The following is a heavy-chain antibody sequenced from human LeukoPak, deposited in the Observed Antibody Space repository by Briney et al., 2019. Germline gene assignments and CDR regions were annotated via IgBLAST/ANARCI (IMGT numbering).Heavy chain of an antibody. Sequence: GGSLRLSCTASGFTLGDYGMSWVRQAPGKGLEWVSFIRSKGYGGATEYAASVNGRFTISRDDSKSIAYLQMNSLKTEDTAVYYCTRGSTVRGAKYYFDYWGQGALVTVSS. CDR1: GFTLGDYG. V-gene: IGHV3-49*04. CDR2: IRSKGYGGAT. J-gene: IGHJ4*02. CDR3: TRGSTVRGAKYYFDY. D-gene: IGHD3-10*01.